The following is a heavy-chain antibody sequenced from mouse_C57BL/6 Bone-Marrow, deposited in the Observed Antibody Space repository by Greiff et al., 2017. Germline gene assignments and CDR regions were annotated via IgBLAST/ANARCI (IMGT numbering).Heavy chain of an antibody. CDR2: IWSGGST. V-gene: IGHV2-2*01. CDR3: ARYYYGRDAMDY. J-gene: IGHJ4*01. Sequence: VMLVESGPGLVQPSQSLSITCTVSGFSLTSYGVHWVRQSPGKGLEWLGVIWSGGSTDYNAAFISRLSISKDNSKIQVFFKMNSLQADDTAIYYCARYYYGRDAMDYWGQGTSVTVSS. D-gene: IGHD1-1*01. CDR1: GFSLTSYG.